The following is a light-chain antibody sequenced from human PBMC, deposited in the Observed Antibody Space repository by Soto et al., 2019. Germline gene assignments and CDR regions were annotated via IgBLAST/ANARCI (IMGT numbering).Light chain of an antibody. V-gene: IGKV3-15*01. J-gene: IGKJ2*01. CDR2: GAS. CDR1: QSINSE. Sequence: EIVMTQSQATLSLSPGEMAALSCSASQSINSEFAWYQQKPGQPPRRLIYGASTRSTGVPARFTGSESGSEFTLTISGLQSEDFAVYYCQQGHNWPLTFGQGTRLEI. CDR3: QQGHNWPLT.